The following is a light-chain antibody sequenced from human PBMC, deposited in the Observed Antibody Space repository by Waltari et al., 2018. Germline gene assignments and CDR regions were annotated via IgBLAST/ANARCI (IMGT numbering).Light chain of an antibody. J-gene: IGKJ4*01. CDR1: QSISSD. CDR3: QQSYSTPPT. V-gene: IGKV1-39*01. Sequence: IQMTQSPSSLSAYVGDKVTITCRASQSISSDLNWYQQKPGKAPKLLISGTSNLQSGVPSGFSGSGSGTDFTLTINSLQPLDSATYYCQQSYSTPPTFGGGTKVEI. CDR2: GTS.